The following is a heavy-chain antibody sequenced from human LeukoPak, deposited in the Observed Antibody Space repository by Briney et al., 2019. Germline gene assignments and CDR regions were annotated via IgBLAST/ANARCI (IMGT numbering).Heavy chain of an antibody. CDR3: ARDLRVNPYYYYGMDV. D-gene: IGHD1-14*01. CDR1: GGSISSGGYY. CDR2: IYYSGST. J-gene: IGHJ6*02. V-gene: IGHV4-31*03. Sequence: PSETLSLTCTVSGGSISSGGYYWSWIRQHPGKGLEWIGYIYYSGSTYYNPSLKRRVTISVDTSKNQFSLKLSPVTAADTAVYYCARDLRVNPYYYYGMDVWGQGTTVTVSS.